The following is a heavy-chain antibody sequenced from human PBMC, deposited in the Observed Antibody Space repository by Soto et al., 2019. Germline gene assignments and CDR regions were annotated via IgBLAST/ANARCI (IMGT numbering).Heavy chain of an antibody. CDR1: GFSFTTDGMG. CDR2: IYWDDDK. V-gene: IGHV2-5*02. Sequence: QITLKESGPTLVKPTQTLTLTCTFSGFSFTTDGMGVGWIRQPPGTALEWLALIYWDDDKRYSPTLKSRLTITKDASRNQVVLTLTNMDPADTATYYCTHLYRAASGTRYYFDYWGQGTLVTVSS. CDR3: THLYRAASGTRYYFDY. D-gene: IGHD6-13*01. J-gene: IGHJ4*02.